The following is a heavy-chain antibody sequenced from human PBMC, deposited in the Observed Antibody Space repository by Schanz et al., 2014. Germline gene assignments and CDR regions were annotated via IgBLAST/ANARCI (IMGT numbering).Heavy chain of an antibody. CDR3: PIHYGDSPL. Sequence: QVQLVQSGAEVKKPGSSVKVSCKASGYSFTTYDVNWVRQATGQGLEWMGWMNPTTGNRGYAQNFQGRVTMTRDTSLKTAYMEMTDLKLEDAGLYDCPIHYGDSPLWGQGTLIAVSS. CDR2: MNPTTGNR. D-gene: IGHD4-17*01. V-gene: IGHV1-8*01. CDR1: GYSFTTYD. J-gene: IGHJ1*01.